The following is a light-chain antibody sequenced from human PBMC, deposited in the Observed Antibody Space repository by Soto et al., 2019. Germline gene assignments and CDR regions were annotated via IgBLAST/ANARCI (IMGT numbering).Light chain of an antibody. Sequence: QSALTQPASVSGSPGQSITISCTGTSSDVGGYNYVSWYQQHPGKAPKLMIYDVSNRPSGVSDRFSGSKSGNTASLTISGLQAEDEADYYCSSYTSRSTHVVFGGGTKLTFL. CDR3: SSYTSRSTHVV. V-gene: IGLV2-14*01. J-gene: IGLJ2*01. CDR2: DVS. CDR1: SSDVGGYNY.